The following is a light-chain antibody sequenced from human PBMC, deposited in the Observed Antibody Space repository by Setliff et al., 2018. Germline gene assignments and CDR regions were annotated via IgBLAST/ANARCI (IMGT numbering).Light chain of an antibody. CDR2: GNT. Sequence: QSVLTRPPSVSGAPGQRVTISCTGSSSNIGAGYDVHWYQQLPGTAPKLLIYGNTNRPSGVPDRFSGSKSGTSASLAITGLQAADEADYYCQSYDSSLSGRVFGTGTKVTVL. CDR3: QSYDSSLSGRV. V-gene: IGLV1-40*01. J-gene: IGLJ1*01. CDR1: SSNIGAGYD.